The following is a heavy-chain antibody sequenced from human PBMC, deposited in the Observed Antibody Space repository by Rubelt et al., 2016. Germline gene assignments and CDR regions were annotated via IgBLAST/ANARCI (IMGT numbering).Heavy chain of an antibody. CDR1: GFSLTTSGVG. CDR3: AQWRSYFFDY. V-gene: IGHV2-5*02. J-gene: IGHJ4*02. D-gene: IGHD5-12*01. Sequence: QITLKESGPTLVKPTQALTLTCTFSGFSLTTSGVGVGWIRQPPGKALEWLVLIYWDDDKRYSPSLKSRLSVTKDTSKNQLVLTMTNMDPVDTATYYCAQWRSYFFDYWGQGTLVTVSS. CDR2: IYWDDDK.